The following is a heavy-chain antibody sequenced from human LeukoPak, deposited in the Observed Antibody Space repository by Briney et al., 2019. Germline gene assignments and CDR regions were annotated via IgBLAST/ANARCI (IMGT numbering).Heavy chain of an antibody. CDR1: GFTFSTSS. CDR2: TSYDESIK. Sequence: GRSLRLSCAASGFTFSTSSMHWVRQAPGKGLEWVAVTSYDESIKVYAESVKGRFTISRDNSENTLYLQMNSLKFVDTAVYYCATEGHSSGWAGTFDIWGQGTMVTISS. V-gene: IGHV3-30-3*01. D-gene: IGHD6-25*01. J-gene: IGHJ3*02. CDR3: ATEGHSSGWAGTFDI.